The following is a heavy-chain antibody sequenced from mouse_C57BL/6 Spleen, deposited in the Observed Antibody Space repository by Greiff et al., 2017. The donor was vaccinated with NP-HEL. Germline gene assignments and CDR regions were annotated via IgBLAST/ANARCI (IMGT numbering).Heavy chain of an antibody. CDR1: GYSITSGYD. J-gene: IGHJ4*01. CDR2: ISYSGST. Sequence: EVQLQESGPGMVNPSQSLSLTCTVTGYSITSGYDWHWIRHFPGNKLEWMGYISYSGSTNYNPSLKSRISITHDTSKNHFFLKLNSVTTEDTATYYCAREGLYAMDYWGQGTSVTVSS. V-gene: IGHV3-1*01. CDR3: AREGLYAMDY.